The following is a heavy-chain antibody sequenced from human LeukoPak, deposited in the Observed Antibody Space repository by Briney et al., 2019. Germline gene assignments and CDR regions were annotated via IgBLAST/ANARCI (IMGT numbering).Heavy chain of an antibody. CDR2: INPNSGGT. CDR3: ARGWGIVGSSFDY. V-gene: IGHV1-2*02. CDR1: GYTFTSYY. D-gene: IGHD1-26*01. J-gene: IGHJ4*02. Sequence: ASVKLSCKCAGYTFTSYYMHWVRQAPGQGLEWMGWINPNSGGTNNAQKFQGRVTMTRDTAISKAYKQLTRPGSDGTAGDYRARGWGIVGSSFDYWGQGTLVTLSS.